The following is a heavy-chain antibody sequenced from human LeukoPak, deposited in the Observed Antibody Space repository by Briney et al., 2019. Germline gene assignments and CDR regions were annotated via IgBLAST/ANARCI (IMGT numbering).Heavy chain of an antibody. D-gene: IGHD1-1*01. Sequence: GGSLRLSCAASRFTFSSYALYWVRQAPGKGLEWVAVISHDGNNEYYADSVKGRFTISRDNSKNTLYLQMNRLRVEDTAVYYCVRATGPNGVRAEYFQDWGQGTLVSVSS. CDR3: VRATGPNGVRAEYFQD. CDR2: ISHDGNNE. J-gene: IGHJ1*01. V-gene: IGHV3-30-3*01. CDR1: RFTFSSYA.